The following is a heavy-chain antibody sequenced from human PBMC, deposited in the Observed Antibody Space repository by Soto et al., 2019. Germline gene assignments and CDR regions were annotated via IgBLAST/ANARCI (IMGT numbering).Heavy chain of an antibody. J-gene: IGHJ4*02. V-gene: IGHV3-23*01. D-gene: IGHD6-19*01. CDR1: GFSFSTHA. CDR2: ISSGGTTT. CDR3: AREGGSIGGWFGRKFDS. Sequence: PSETLSLSCTASGFSFSTHAMSWVRQAPGKGLEWVSSISSGGTTTFYAASVEGRFTISRDKSKNTLYLQMNSLRAGDTAVYYCAREGGSIGGWFGRKFDSWGQGTQVTVSS.